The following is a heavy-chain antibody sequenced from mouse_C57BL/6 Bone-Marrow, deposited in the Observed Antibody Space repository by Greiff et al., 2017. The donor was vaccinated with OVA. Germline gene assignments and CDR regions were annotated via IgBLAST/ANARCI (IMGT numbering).Heavy chain of an antibody. CDR1: GYTFTSYW. J-gene: IGHJ2*01. V-gene: IGHV1-69*01. CDR3: ARWGDYDGEVY. Sequence: VQLQQSGAELVMPGASVKLSCKASGYTFTSYWMHWVKQRPGQGLEWIGEIDPSDSYTNYNQKFKGKSTLTVDKSSSTAYMQLSSLTSEDSAVYYCARWGDYDGEVYWGQGTTLTVSS. CDR2: IDPSDSYT. D-gene: IGHD2-4*01.